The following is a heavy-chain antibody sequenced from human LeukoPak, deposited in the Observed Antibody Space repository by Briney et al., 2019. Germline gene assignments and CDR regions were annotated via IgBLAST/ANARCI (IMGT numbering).Heavy chain of an antibody. D-gene: IGHD3-10*02. CDR3: AISSDYYVTPHWYFDL. V-gene: IGHV4-39*07. Sequence: SETLSLTCTVSGGSISSSKYYWGWIRQPPGKGLEWIANIYYSGSTFYNPSLKSRVTISVDMSKNQFSLKLSSVTAADTAVYYCAISSDYYVTPHWYFDLWGRGTLVTVSS. J-gene: IGHJ2*01. CDR1: GGSISSSKYY. CDR2: IYYSGST.